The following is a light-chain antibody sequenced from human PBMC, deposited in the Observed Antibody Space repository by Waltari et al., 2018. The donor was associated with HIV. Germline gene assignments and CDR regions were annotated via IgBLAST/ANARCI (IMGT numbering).Light chain of an antibody. V-gene: IGKV3-20*01. CDR2: NAS. CDR1: QSVSSNY. J-gene: IGKJ4*01. CDR3: QQYGSSPLT. Sequence: EIVLTQSPGTLSLSPGERATLSCRASQSVSSNYLSWYQQKPGQAPRLLIYNASRRATGIPDRFSGSASGTDFTLTISRLEPEDFAVYYCQQYGSSPLTFGGGTKVEIK.